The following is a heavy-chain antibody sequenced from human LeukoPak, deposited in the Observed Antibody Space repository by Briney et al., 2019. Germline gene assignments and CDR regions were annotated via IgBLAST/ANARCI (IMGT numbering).Heavy chain of an antibody. CDR3: ARKGRGDSSGYPT. V-gene: IGHV3-21*01. Sequence: GGSLRLSCAASGFTFSSYSMNWVRQAPGKGLEWVSSISSSSSYIYYADSVKGRFTISRDNAKNSLYLQMNSLRAEDTAVYYCARKGRGDSSGYPTWGQGTPVTVSS. CDR1: GFTFSSYS. CDR2: ISSSSSYI. D-gene: IGHD6-25*01. J-gene: IGHJ5*02.